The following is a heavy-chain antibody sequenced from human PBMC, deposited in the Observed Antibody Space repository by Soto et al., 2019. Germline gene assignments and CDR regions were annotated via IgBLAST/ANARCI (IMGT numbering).Heavy chain of an antibody. V-gene: IGHV3-23*01. Sequence: QPGGSLRLSCAASGFTFGTYAMNWVRQAPGKGLEWVSGISGSGGSTYYTDSVKGRFTISRDNSKNTLYLQMNSLRADDTAVYYCAKDRSVDTRDWFDPWGQGTLVTVS. CDR2: ISGSGGST. CDR1: GFTFGTYA. CDR3: AKDRSVDTRDWFDP. J-gene: IGHJ5*02. D-gene: IGHD5-18*01.